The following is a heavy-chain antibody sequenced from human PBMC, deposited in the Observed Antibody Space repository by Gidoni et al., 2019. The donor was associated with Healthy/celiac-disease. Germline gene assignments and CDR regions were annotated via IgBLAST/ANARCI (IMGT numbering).Heavy chain of an antibody. J-gene: IGHJ2*01. Sequence: EVQLVESGGGLVKLGGSLRLSCAASGFTFSNAWMSWVRQAPGKGLECVGRIKSKTDGGTTDYAAPVKGRFTISRDDSKNTLYLQMNSLKTEDTAVYYCTTDFGGSYRQEYWYFDLWGRGTLVTVSS. CDR1: GFTFSNAW. V-gene: IGHV3-15*01. D-gene: IGHD1-26*01. CDR2: IKSKTDGGTT. CDR3: TTDFGGSYRQEYWYFDL.